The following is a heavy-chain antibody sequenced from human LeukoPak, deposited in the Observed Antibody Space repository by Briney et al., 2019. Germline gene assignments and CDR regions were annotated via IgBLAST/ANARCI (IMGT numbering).Heavy chain of an antibody. D-gene: IGHD3-22*01. V-gene: IGHV4-34*12. CDR2: ILHDGST. J-gene: IGHJ5*02. CDR3: ARAYYYDSSGYSPFDP. Sequence: SETLSLTCAVYGGSFSGYYWTWIRQPPGKGLEWIGEILHDGSTDYNPSLKSRVTISVDTSKNQFSLKLSSVTAADTAVYYCARAYYYDSSGYSPFDPWGQGTLVTVSS. CDR1: GGSFSGYY.